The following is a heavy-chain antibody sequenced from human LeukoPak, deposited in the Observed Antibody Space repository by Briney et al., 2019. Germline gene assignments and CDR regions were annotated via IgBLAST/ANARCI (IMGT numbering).Heavy chain of an antibody. CDR2: ISTGGVST. Sequence: QTGGSLRLSCAASRFTFSSYAMNWVRQAPGKGVEWGSTISTGGVSTFYVDSVKGRFTISRDNSKNMLYLEMNSLRAEDTAVYYCAGKSGSYYMWGQGTLVTVSS. V-gene: IGHV3-23*01. CDR1: RFTFSSYA. CDR3: AGKSGSYYM. J-gene: IGHJ4*02. D-gene: IGHD1-26*01.